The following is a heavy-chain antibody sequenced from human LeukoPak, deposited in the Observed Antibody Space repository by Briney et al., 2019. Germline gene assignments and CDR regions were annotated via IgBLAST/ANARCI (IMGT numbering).Heavy chain of an antibody. D-gene: IGHD3-22*01. J-gene: IGHJ4*02. CDR1: GYTFTSYG. Sequence: ASVKVSYKASGYTFTSYGISWVRQAPGQGLEWMGWISAYNSNTNYAQKLQGRVTMTTDTSTSTAYMELRSMRSDDTAVYYCARIPIWSSSVYYYDSSGYYWAVDYWGQGTLVTVSS. CDR3: ARIPIWSSSVYYYDSSGYYWAVDY. CDR2: ISAYNSNT. V-gene: IGHV1-18*01.